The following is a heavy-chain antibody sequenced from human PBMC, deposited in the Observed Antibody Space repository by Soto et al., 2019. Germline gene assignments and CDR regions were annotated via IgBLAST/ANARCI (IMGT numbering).Heavy chain of an antibody. Sequence: QVQLQESGPRLVKPSETLSLTCTVSGGSISTYYWSWIRQPPGKGLEWIGYIHYSGSTNYNPSLKSRVTISVDTSKNQFSLKLSSVTAADTAVYYCARRYYGGNYWYFDLWGRGTLVTVSS. CDR1: GGSISTYY. D-gene: IGHD4-17*01. J-gene: IGHJ2*01. CDR2: IHYSGST. CDR3: ARRYYGGNYWYFDL. V-gene: IGHV4-59*08.